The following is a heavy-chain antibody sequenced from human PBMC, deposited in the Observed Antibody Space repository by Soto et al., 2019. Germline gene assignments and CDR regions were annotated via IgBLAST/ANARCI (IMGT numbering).Heavy chain of an antibody. V-gene: IGHV4-31*03. J-gene: IGHJ3*02. CDR2: IYYSGST. Sequence: QVQLQESGPGLVKPSQTLSLTCTVSGGSISSGGYYWSWIRQHPGKGLEWIGYIYYSGSTYYNPSLKSRVTISVDTSKNQFSLKLSSVTAADTAVYYCARDTFLHRDYCDSSGPASSHAFDIWGQGTMVTVSS. D-gene: IGHD3-22*01. CDR3: ARDTFLHRDYCDSSGPASSHAFDI. CDR1: GGSISSGGYY.